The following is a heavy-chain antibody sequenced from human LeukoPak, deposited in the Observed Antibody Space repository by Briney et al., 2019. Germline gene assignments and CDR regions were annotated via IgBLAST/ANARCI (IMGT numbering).Heavy chain of an antibody. Sequence: HPGGSLRLSCAASGFTVSSNYMSWVRQAPGKGLEWVSVIYSGGSTYYADSVKGRFTISRDNSRNTLYLQMNSLRAEDTAVYYCARDQTFDIWGQGTMVTVSS. J-gene: IGHJ3*02. V-gene: IGHV3-53*01. CDR3: ARDQTFDI. CDR1: GFTVSSNY. CDR2: IYSGGST.